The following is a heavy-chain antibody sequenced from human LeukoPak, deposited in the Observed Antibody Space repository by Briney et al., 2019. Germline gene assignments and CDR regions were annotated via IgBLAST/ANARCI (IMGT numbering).Heavy chain of an antibody. CDR2: INHSGST. CDR3: ARGPYGSGSYHRDY. Sequence: PSETLSLTCAVYGGSFSGYYWSWLRQPPGKSLEWIGEINHSGSTNYNPSLKSRVTISVDTSKNQFSLKLSSVTAADTAVYYCARGPYGSGSYHRDYWGQGTLVTVSS. J-gene: IGHJ4*02. CDR1: GGSFSGYY. V-gene: IGHV4-34*01. D-gene: IGHD3-10*01.